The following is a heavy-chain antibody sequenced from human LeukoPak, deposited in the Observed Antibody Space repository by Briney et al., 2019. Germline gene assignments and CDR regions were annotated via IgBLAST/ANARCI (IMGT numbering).Heavy chain of an antibody. CDR3: ARISLYYGSGSYYEYFDY. CDR1: GFTFSYYW. Sequence: PGGSLRLSCAASGFTFSYYWMHWVRQAPGKGLEWVSSISSSSSYIYYADSVKGRFTISRDNAKNSLYLQMNSLRAEDTAVYYCARISLYYGSGSYYEYFDYWGQGTLVTVSS. CDR2: ISSSSSYI. V-gene: IGHV3-21*01. J-gene: IGHJ4*02. D-gene: IGHD3-10*01.